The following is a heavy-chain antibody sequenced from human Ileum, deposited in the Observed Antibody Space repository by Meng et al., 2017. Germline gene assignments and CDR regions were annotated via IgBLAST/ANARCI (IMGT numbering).Heavy chain of an antibody. V-gene: IGHV7-4-1*02. Sequence: VQLVHSGFGLKRPGAPFKVSCQGSGYTFTSYAINWVRQAPGQGLEWMGWINTNTGNPTYAQGFTGRFVFSLDTSVSTAYLQISSLKAEDTAVYYCTRGDSYGYVGIDYWGQGTLVTVSS. CDR1: GYTFTSYA. J-gene: IGHJ4*02. CDR3: TRGDSYGYVGIDY. D-gene: IGHD5-18*01. CDR2: INTNTGNP.